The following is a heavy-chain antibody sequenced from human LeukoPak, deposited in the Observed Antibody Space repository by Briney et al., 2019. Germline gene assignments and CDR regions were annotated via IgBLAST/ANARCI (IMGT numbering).Heavy chain of an antibody. V-gene: IGHV4-30-4*08. CDR3: ARDPIFGSSVF. Sequence: SETLSLTCTVSGGSISSGDYYWSWIRQPPGKGLEWIGYLYYSGSTYYNPSLKSRVTISVDTSKNQFSLKLSSVTAADTAVYYCARDPIFGSSVFWGQGTLVTVSS. D-gene: IGHD6-6*01. CDR2: LYYSGST. CDR1: GGSISSGDYY. J-gene: IGHJ4*02.